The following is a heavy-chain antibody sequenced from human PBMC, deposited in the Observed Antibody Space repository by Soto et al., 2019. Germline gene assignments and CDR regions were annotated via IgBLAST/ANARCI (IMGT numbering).Heavy chain of an antibody. CDR1: GGSISSSSYY. D-gene: IGHD5-18*01. Sequence: ASETLSLTCTVSGGSISSSSYYWGWIRQPPGKGLEWIGSIYYSGSTYYNPSLKSRVTISVDTSKNQFSLKLSSVTAADTAVYYCARHRYGYWYFDLWGRGTLVTVSS. J-gene: IGHJ2*01. CDR3: ARHRYGYWYFDL. V-gene: IGHV4-39*01. CDR2: IYYSGST.